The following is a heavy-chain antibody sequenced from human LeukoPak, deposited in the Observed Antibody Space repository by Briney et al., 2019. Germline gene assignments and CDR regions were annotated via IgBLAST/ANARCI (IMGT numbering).Heavy chain of an antibody. Sequence: ASVKVSCKASGYTFTSYYMHWVRQAPGQGLEWMGIINPSGGSTSYAQKFQGRVTMTRDTSTSTVYMELSSLRSENTAVYSCARIGDYYDSSGTYFDYWGQGTLVTVSS. D-gene: IGHD3-22*01. CDR3: ARIGDYYDSSGTYFDY. J-gene: IGHJ4*02. CDR1: GYTFTSYY. V-gene: IGHV1-46*01. CDR2: INPSGGST.